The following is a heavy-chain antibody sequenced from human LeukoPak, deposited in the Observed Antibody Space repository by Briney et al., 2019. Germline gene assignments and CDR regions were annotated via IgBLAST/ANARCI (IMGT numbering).Heavy chain of an antibody. J-gene: IGHJ4*02. CDR2: IKHDGSEK. CDR3: AREAGGPPTTHQCPTSVDC. Sequence: PGGSLRLSCAASGFTFSSYWRRWVPQAPGKGLVWWANIKHDGSEKYYVDSVKGRFTISRDNAKNSLDLQMNSLRAEDTAVYYCAREAGGPPTTHQCPTSVDCWGQGTLVTVSS. V-gene: IGHV3-7*05. CDR1: GFTFSSYW. D-gene: IGHD4-11*01.